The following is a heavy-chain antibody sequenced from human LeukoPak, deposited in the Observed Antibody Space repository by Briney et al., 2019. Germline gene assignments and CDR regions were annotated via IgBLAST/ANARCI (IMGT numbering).Heavy chain of an antibody. CDR2: ISGSGGGT. Sequence: PGGFLRLSCAASGFTFSTYAMSWVRQAAGKGLEWVSLISGSGGGTYYADSVKGRFTISRDNSKNTLYLQLNSLRVEDTAVYYCAKNRGAGSHYYYHMNVWGKGTTVTVSS. V-gene: IGHV3-23*01. CDR3: AKNRGAGSHYYYHMNV. D-gene: IGHD1-26*01. CDR1: GFTFSTYA. J-gene: IGHJ6*03.